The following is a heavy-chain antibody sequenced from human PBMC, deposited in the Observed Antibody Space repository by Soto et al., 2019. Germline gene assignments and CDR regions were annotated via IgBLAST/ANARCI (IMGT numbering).Heavy chain of an antibody. Sequence: GGSLRLSCVASGFTFNIYGMHWVRQGPGKGLVWVSRINSDGSRTSFEDYVKGRFSISRDNEKNTLYLQMKSLREEDTAVYYCTREYMDVWGKGTTVTVSS. V-gene: IGHV3-74*01. CDR2: INSDGSRT. CDR1: GFTFNIYG. CDR3: TREYMDV. J-gene: IGHJ6*04.